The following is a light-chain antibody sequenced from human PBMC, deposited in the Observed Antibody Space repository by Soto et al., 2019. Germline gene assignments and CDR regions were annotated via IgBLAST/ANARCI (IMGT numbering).Light chain of an antibody. CDR2: DAS. J-gene: IGKJ2*01. CDR1: QSVNTW. Sequence: IQMAQSPSILSASIGDRVAITCRTSQSVNTWLAWYLQKPGKAPKLLVYDASTLAGGVPSRFSGSGSGIEFTLTISSLQPDDFATYYCQQYNSFSPYTFGQGTKLEIK. V-gene: IGKV1-5*01. CDR3: QQYNSFSPYT.